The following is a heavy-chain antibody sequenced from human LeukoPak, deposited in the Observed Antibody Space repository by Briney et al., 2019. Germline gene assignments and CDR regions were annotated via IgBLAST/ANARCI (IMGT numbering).Heavy chain of an antibody. CDR2: IFYSGST. D-gene: IGHD6-13*01. CDR1: GASIRSSSYY. Sequence: SETLSLTCTVSGASIRSSSYYWGWIRQPPGRGLEWIGSIFYSGSTYYNPSIKSRVAISVDTSKNQFSLKLSSVTAADTAVYYCARVVLPPGGAFDIWGQGTMVTVSS. J-gene: IGHJ3*02. CDR3: ARVVLPPGGAFDI. V-gene: IGHV4-39*07.